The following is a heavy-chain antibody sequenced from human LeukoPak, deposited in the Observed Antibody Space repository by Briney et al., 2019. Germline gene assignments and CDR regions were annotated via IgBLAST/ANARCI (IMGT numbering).Heavy chain of an antibody. D-gene: IGHD1-26*01. CDR2: INHSGST. Sequence: SETLSLTCAVYGGSFSGYYWSWIRQPPGKGLEWIGEINHSGSTNYNPSLKSRVTISVDTSKNQFSLKLSSVTAADTAVYYCARGIVGAPGIWGQGTMVTVSS. V-gene: IGHV4-34*01. J-gene: IGHJ3*02. CDR3: ARGIVGAPGI. CDR1: GGSFSGYY.